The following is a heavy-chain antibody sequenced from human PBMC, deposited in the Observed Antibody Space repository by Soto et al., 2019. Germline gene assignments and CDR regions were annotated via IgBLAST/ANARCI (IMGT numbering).Heavy chain of an antibody. CDR1: GLTFSSFA. J-gene: IGHJ6*02. CDR3: AREIWRTVTTDLGDHYYYDGMDV. D-gene: IGHD4-17*01. V-gene: IGHV3-23*01. CDR2: ISGDGTST. Sequence: EVQLLESGGGLEQPGGSLRLSCAVSGLTFSSFAMTWVRQAPGKGLEWVSGISGDGTSTYYTDSVKGRFTISRDNSKNTLYLQMNSLGVEDTAVYFCAREIWRTVTTDLGDHYYYDGMDVRGQGTTVTVSS.